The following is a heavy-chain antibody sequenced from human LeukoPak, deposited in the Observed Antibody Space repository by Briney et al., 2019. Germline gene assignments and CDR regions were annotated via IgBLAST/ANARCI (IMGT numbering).Heavy chain of an antibody. D-gene: IGHD2-15*01. V-gene: IGHV3-23*01. CDR1: GFTFSSYD. Sequence: GGSLRLSCAASGFTFSSYDMSWVRQAPGKGLEWVSAISGSSSTTFYADSVKGRFTISRDNSKNTLYLQMNSLRAEDTAVYYCASGEHCSGGSCYAGGAFDIWGQGTMVTVSS. CDR2: ISGSSSTT. J-gene: IGHJ3*02. CDR3: ASGEHCSGGSCYAGGAFDI.